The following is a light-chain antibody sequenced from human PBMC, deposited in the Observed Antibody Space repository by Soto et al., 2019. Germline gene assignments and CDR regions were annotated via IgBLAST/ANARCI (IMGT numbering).Light chain of an antibody. CDR2: AVN. CDR1: SSDIGAYNY. CDR3: CSYTSSSTLVV. Sequence: QSALTQPASVSGSPGQSITISCTGTSSDIGAYNYVSWYQQHPGKAPKLMIYAVNNRPSGVSDRFSGSKSGNTASLTISGLQAEDEADYYCCSYTSSSTLVVFGGGTQLTVL. J-gene: IGLJ2*01. V-gene: IGLV2-14*01.